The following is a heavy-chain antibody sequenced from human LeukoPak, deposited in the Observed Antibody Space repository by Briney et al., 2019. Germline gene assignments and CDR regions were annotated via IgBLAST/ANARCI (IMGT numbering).Heavy chain of an antibody. CDR1: GYSFTSYW. CDR2: IYPGDSDT. V-gene: IGHV5-51*01. J-gene: IGHJ4*02. CDR3: ARQDDDYGDYVDPYYFDY. D-gene: IGHD4-17*01. Sequence: GESLKISCKGSGYSFTSYWIGWVRQMPGKGLELMGIIYPGDSDTRYIPSFQGQVTISADKSISTAYLQWSSLKSSDTAMYYCARQDDDYGDYVDPYYFDYWGQGTLVTVSS.